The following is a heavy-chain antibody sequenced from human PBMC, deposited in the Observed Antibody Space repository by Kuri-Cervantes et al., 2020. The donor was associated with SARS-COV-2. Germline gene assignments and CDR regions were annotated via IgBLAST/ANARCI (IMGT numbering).Heavy chain of an antibody. CDR1: GYTFTGYY. CDR3: AREGRGSKYDYVWGSYRSIQFGY. V-gene: IGHV1-2*02. Sequence: ASVKISCKASGYTFTGYYMHWVRQAPGQGLEWMGWIKPNSGGTNYAQKFQCRVTMTRDTSISTAYMELSRLRSDDTAVYYCAREGRGSKYDYVWGSYRSIQFGYWGQGTLVTVSS. J-gene: IGHJ4*02. D-gene: IGHD3-16*02. CDR2: IKPNSGGT.